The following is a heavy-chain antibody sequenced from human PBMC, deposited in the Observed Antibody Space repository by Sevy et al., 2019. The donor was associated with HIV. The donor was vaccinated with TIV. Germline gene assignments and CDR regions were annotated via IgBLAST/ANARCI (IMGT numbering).Heavy chain of an antibody. Sequence: GGSLRLSCAASGFTFSDYYMSWIRQAPGKGLEWVSYISSSGSTIYYAVSVKGRFTISRDNAKNSRYLQMNSLRAEDTAVYYCARDPYGWEYSSSWYSYDYYYYMDVWGKRTTVTVSS. D-gene: IGHD6-13*01. CDR2: ISSSGSTI. V-gene: IGHV3-11*01. J-gene: IGHJ6*03. CDR3: ARDPYGWEYSSSWYSYDYYYYMDV. CDR1: GFTFSDYY.